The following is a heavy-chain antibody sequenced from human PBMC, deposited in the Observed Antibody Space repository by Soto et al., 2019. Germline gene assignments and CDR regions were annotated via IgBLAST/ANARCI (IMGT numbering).Heavy chain of an antibody. V-gene: IGHV1-18*01. CDR2: ISAYNGNT. D-gene: IGHD3-10*01. Sequence: ASVKVSCKASGYTFTSYGISWVRQAPGQGLEWMGWISAYNGNTNYAQKLQGRVTMTTDTSTSTAYMELRSLRSDDTAVYYCAGGGLLWFGELLGAPPHYYYGMDVWGQGTTVTVSS. J-gene: IGHJ6*02. CDR1: GYTFTSYG. CDR3: AGGGLLWFGELLGAPPHYYYGMDV.